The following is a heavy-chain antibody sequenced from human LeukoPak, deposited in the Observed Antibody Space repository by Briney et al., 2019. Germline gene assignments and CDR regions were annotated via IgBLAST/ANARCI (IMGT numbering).Heavy chain of an antibody. Sequence: SETLSLTCTVSGASVSSASYWTWIRQPPGKGVEWIAHIYNGVNTNYNPSLKSRVTISVDTSKNQFSLRLNSVTAADTAVYYCAGGRIAVAGTGYWGQGTLVTVSS. D-gene: IGHD6-19*01. CDR1: GASVSSASY. CDR3: AGGRIAVAGTGY. V-gene: IGHV4-61*01. CDR2: IYNGVNT. J-gene: IGHJ4*02.